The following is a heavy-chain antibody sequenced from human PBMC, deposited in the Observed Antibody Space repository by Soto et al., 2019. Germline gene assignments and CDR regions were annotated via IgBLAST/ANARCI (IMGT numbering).Heavy chain of an antibody. J-gene: IGHJ5*02. Sequence: SETLSHTYTVSDGYIRSSRYYWGWNRQPPGKGLEWIGGIFYSGSTYYNPPLKSRVTISVDTSKNQFSLKLSSVPAPDTAVYYCARLLTWFDPWGQGTLVTVSS. CDR3: ARLLTWFDP. V-gene: IGHV4-39*01. CDR1: DGYIRSSRYY. CDR2: IFYSGST.